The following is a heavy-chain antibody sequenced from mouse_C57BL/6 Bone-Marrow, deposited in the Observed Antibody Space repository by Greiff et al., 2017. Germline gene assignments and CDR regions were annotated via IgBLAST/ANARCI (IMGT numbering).Heavy chain of an antibody. V-gene: IGHV1-50*01. J-gene: IGHJ4*01. D-gene: IGHD2-3*01. Sequence: QLQLQQPGAELVKPGASVKLSCKASGYTFTSYWMQWVKQRPGQGLEWIGEIDPSDSYTNYNQKFKGKATLTVDTSSSTAYMQLSSLTSEDSAVYYCARDGYYYAMDYWGQGTSVTVSS. CDR1: GYTFTSYW. CDR2: IDPSDSYT. CDR3: ARDGYYYAMDY.